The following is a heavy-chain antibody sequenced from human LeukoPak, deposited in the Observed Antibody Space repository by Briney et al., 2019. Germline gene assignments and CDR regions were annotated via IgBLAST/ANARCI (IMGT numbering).Heavy chain of an antibody. CDR1: GFTFRSYA. D-gene: IGHD6-13*01. CDR2: ISDSGVST. V-gene: IGHV3-23*01. Sequence: GGSLRLSCAASGFTFRSYAMTWVRQAPGKGLDWVSGISDSGVSTYYADSVKGRFTIFRDNTKNTLYLQMNSLRAEDTAVYYCAKVAAAGSLGGDLDYWGQGTLVTVSS. CDR3: AKVAAAGSLGGDLDY. J-gene: IGHJ4*02.